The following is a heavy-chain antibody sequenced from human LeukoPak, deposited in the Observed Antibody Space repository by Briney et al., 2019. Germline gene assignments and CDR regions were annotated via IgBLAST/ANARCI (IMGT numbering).Heavy chain of an antibody. CDR3: LLQMTYGELSDPDF. CDR2: SSTRSGTK. V-gene: IGHV3-21*01. CDR1: GFTLSSLA. D-gene: IGHD3-16*02. Sequence: GGSLRLSCAASGFTLSSLAMHWVRQAPGKGLEWVSSSSTRSGTKYYADSVMGRFTISRDSAMNSVSLQINSLRAEDTAVYYCLLQMTYGELSDPDFRGQGTLVTVSS. J-gene: IGHJ4*02.